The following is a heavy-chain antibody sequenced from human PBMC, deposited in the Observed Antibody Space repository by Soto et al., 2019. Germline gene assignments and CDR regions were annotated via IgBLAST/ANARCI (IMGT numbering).Heavy chain of an antibody. Sequence: GGSLRLSCAASGFTFSSYAMHWVRQAPGKGLEWVAVISYDGSNKYYADSVKGRFTISRDNSKNTLYLQMNSLRAEDTAVYYCARGEQSITMVRGVHNSLDYWGQGTLVTVSS. CDR1: GFTFSSYA. J-gene: IGHJ4*02. V-gene: IGHV3-30-3*01. D-gene: IGHD3-10*01. CDR3: ARGEQSITMVRGVHNSLDY. CDR2: ISYDGSNK.